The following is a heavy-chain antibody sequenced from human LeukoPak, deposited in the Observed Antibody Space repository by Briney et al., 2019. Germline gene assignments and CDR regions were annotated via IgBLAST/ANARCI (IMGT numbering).Heavy chain of an antibody. CDR2: ISGSGGSI. CDR3: AKSSGYSYGYYFDY. CDR1: GFTFSSYA. J-gene: IGHJ4*02. V-gene: IGHV3-23*01. D-gene: IGHD5-18*01. Sequence: GGSLRLSCAASGFTFSSYAMSWVRQAPGKGLEWVSGISGSGGSIYYADSVKGRFTISRDNSKNTLYLQMNSLRADDTAVYYCAKSSGYSYGYYFDYWGQGTLVTVSS.